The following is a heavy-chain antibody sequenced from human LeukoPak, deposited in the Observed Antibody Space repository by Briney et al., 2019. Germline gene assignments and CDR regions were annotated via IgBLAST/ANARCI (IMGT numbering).Heavy chain of an antibody. Sequence: PGGSLRLSCAASEFTVSSNYMSWVRQAPGKGLEWVSVIYSGGNTYYTDSVRGRFTISRDNSKNTLYLQMNSLRADDTAVYYCARENYFGSGSYYLGYWGQGTLVTVSS. J-gene: IGHJ4*02. V-gene: IGHV3-53*01. CDR2: IYSGGNT. CDR1: EFTVSSNY. CDR3: ARENYFGSGSYYLGY. D-gene: IGHD3-10*01.